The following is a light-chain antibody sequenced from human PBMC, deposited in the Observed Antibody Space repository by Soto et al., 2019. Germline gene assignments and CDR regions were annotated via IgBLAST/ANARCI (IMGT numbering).Light chain of an antibody. CDR1: QSVSSY. Sequence: EIVLTQSPATLSLSPGERATLSCRASQSVSSYFAWYQQKPGQAPRLLLYDASNRATGIPARFSVSGSGTDFTLTISSREPEDVAVYYWQQRSNWPLFTFGPGTKVDIK. V-gene: IGKV3-11*01. CDR3: QQRSNWPLFT. J-gene: IGKJ3*01. CDR2: DAS.